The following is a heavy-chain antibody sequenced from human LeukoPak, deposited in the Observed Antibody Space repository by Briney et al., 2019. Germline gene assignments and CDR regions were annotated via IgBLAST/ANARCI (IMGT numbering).Heavy chain of an antibody. CDR2: INPNSGNT. J-gene: IGHJ3*02. D-gene: IGHD2-2*01. CDR1: GYTFTGYY. Sequence: ASVKVSCKASGYTFTGYYMHWVRQAPGQGLEWMGWINPNSGNTGYAQKFQGRVTMTRNTSISTAYMELSSLRSEDTAVYNCARSSAADAFDIWGQGTMVTVSS. V-gene: IGHV1-8*02. CDR3: ARSSAADAFDI.